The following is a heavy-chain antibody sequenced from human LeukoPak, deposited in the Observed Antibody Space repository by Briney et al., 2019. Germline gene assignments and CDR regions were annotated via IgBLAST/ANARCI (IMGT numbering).Heavy chain of an antibody. Sequence: PGGSLRLSCAASGFTFSSYWMSWVRQAPGKGLQWVANIKHDGREKYFVDSVKDRFTISRDNARDSLYLQLNSLRAEDTAVYYCARDSTCFFDNWGHSSYYLDVWGKGTTVTVS. D-gene: IGHD7-27*01. J-gene: IGHJ6*03. CDR2: IKHDGREK. V-gene: IGHV3-7*01. CDR3: ARDSTCFFDNWGHSSYYLDV. CDR1: GFTFSSYW.